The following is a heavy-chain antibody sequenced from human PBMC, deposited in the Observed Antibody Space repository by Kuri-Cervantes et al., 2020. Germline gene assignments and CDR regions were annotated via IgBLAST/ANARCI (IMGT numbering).Heavy chain of an antibody. CDR1: GFTFSDYY. Sequence: GESLKISCAASGFTFSDYYMSWIRQAPGKGLEWVSYISSSGSTIYYADSVKGRFTISRDNAKNSLYLQMNSLRAEDTAVYYCAKEVATIFGSFDYWGQGTLVTDSS. J-gene: IGHJ4*02. CDR3: AKEVATIFGSFDY. D-gene: IGHD5-12*01. CDR2: ISSSGSTI. V-gene: IGHV3-11*01.